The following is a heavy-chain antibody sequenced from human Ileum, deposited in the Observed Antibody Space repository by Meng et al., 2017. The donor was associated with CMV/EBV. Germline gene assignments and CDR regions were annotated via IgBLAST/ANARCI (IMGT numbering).Heavy chain of an antibody. CDR3: ASRGAGATIDY. J-gene: IGHJ4*02. CDR1: GFTFSDYY. CDR2: ISGSGGST. D-gene: IGHD1-26*01. Sequence: GESLKTSCAASGFTFSDYYMSRIRQAPGKGLEWVSAISGSGGSTYYADSVKGRFTISRDNSKNTLYLQMNSLRAEDTAVYYCASRGAGATIDYWGQGTLVTVSS. V-gene: IGHV3-23*01.